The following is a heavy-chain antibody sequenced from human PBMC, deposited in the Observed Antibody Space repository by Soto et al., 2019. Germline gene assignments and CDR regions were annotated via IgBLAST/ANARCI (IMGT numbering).Heavy chain of an antibody. V-gene: IGHV4-59*01. J-gene: IGHJ6*02. D-gene: IGHD4-4*01. Sequence: PSETLSLTCTVSGGSISSYYWSWIRQPPGKGLEWIGHIYYSGSTNYNPSLKSRVTISVDTSKNQFSLKLSSVTAADTAVYYCARGPFFYDYSNYAPDYYYYYGMDVWGQGTTVTVSS. CDR1: GGSISSYY. CDR3: ARGPFFYDYSNYAPDYYYYYGMDV. CDR2: IYYSGST.